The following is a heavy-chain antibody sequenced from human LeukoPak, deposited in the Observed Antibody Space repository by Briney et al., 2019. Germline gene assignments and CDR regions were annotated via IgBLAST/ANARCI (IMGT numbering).Heavy chain of an antibody. CDR1: GFTYSLYC. V-gene: IGHV3-7*01. J-gene: IGHJ4*02. Sequence: AGSLRLSCAASGFTYSLYCMSWVRQDTGKGLEWVANIKQDGSEKYYVDSVKGRFTISRDNAERSLYLQMNSLRAEDTAVYYCARGFASGDYGADWGQGTLVTVSS. D-gene: IGHD4-17*01. CDR3: ARGFASGDYGAD. CDR2: IKQDGSEK.